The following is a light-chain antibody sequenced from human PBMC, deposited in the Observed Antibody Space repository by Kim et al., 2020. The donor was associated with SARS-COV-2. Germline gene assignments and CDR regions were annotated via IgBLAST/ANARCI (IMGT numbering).Light chain of an antibody. CDR2: GAS. J-gene: IGKJ2*03. CDR1: QRVSSY. CDR3: QQYGSSPLYS. V-gene: IGKV3-20*01. Sequence: LCPWESATLARGASQRVSSYLAWYQQKPGQAPRRLIYGASSRATGIPDGFRGSGSGTDFTLTISRLEPEDFAVYYGQQYGSSPLYSFGQGTKLEI.